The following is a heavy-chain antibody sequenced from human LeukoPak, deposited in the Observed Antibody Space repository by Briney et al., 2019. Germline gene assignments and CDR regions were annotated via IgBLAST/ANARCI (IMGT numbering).Heavy chain of an antibody. D-gene: IGHD3-22*01. CDR2: IWYDGSNK. J-gene: IGHJ4*02. V-gene: IGHV3-33*08. CDR3: ARGRGYDSGAYNYAFSDY. Sequence: GGSLRLSCAASGFTFSNYGMHWVRQAPGKGLEWVAVIWYDGSNKYYADSVKGRFTISRDNSKNTLYLQMTSLRAEDTAVYYCARGRGYDSGAYNYAFSDYWGQGTLVTVSS. CDR1: GFTFSNYG.